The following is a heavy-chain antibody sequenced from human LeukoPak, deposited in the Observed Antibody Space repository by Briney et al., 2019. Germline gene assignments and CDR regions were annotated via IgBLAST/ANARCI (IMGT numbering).Heavy chain of an antibody. CDR1: GGSISSGDYY. V-gene: IGHV4-30-4*08. CDR2: IYYSGST. CDR3: ALRLVAAAGAWFDP. Sequence: SQTLSLTCTVSGGSISSGDYYWSWIRQPPGKGLEWIGYIYYSGSTYYNPSLKSRVTISVDTSKNQFSLKLSSVTAADTAVYYCALRLVAAAGAWFDPWGQGTLVTVSS. J-gene: IGHJ5*02. D-gene: IGHD6-13*01.